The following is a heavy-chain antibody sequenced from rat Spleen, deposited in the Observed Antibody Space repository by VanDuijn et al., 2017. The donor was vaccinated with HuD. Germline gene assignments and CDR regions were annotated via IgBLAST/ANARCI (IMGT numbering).Heavy chain of an antibody. D-gene: IGHD1-7*01. CDR3: ATYSGSPYWYFDF. CDR1: GFTFSDYN. Sequence: EVQLVESGGGLVQPGRSLKLSCAASGFTFSDYNMAWVRQAPKKGLEWVATISYEGVSTFYGDSVKGRFTISRDNAKDTLYLQMDSLRSEDTATYYCATYSGSPYWYFDFWGPGTMVTVSS. V-gene: IGHV5-7*01. CDR2: ISYEGVST. J-gene: IGHJ1*01.